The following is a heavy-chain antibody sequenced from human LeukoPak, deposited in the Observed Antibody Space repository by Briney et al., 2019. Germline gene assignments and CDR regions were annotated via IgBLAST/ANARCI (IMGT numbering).Heavy chain of an antibody. J-gene: IGHJ5*01. CDR3: ARDLDGGGWTFDF. CDR1: GFTFNTYS. Sequence: PGGSLRLSCAASGFTFNTYSMNWVRQAPGKGLEWVSYISSSSGVIHYADSVKGRFTVSRDNGKNSLYLQMNSLRPEDTAVYYCARDLDGGGWTFDFWGQGTLVTVSP. D-gene: IGHD6-19*01. CDR2: ISSSSGVI. V-gene: IGHV3-48*01.